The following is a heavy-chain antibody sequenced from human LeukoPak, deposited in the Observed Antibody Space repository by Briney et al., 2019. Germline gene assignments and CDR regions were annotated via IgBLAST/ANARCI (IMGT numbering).Heavy chain of an antibody. J-gene: IGHJ3*02. CDR3: ARADPRYCGGDCYSGLAFDI. V-gene: IGHV4-31*03. CDR2: IYYSGST. CDR1: GGPISSGGYY. Sequence: PSETLSLTCTVSGGPISSGGYYWCWIRQHPGKGLEWIGYIYYSGSTYYNPSLKSRVTISVDTSKNQFSLKLSSVTAADTAVYYCARADPRYCGGDCYSGLAFDIWGQGTMVTVSS. D-gene: IGHD2-21*02.